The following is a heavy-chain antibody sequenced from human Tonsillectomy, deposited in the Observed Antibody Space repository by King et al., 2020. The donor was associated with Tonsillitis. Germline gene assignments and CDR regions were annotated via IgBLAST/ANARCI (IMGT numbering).Heavy chain of an antibody. Sequence: VQLVESGGGVVKPGGSLRLSCAASGFTFSSYGMHWVRQAPGKGLEWVAFIRYDGSNKYYADSVKGRFTISRDNSKNTLYLQMNSLRAEDTAVYYCAIGCGSSWYSPFDYWGQGTLVTVSS. CDR2: IRYDGSNK. V-gene: IGHV3-30*02. CDR1: GFTFSSYG. J-gene: IGHJ4*02. D-gene: IGHD6-13*01. CDR3: AIGCGSSWYSPFDY.